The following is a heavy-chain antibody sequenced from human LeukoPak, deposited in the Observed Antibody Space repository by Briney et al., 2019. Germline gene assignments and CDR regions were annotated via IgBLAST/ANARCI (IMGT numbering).Heavy chain of an antibody. V-gene: IGHV1-2*02. CDR1: GYTFTGYY. D-gene: IGHD3/OR15-3a*01. CDR3: ARERALGRGFGLKPVLPY. CDR2: INPNSGGT. J-gene: IGHJ4*02. Sequence: ASVKVSCKASGYTFTGYYMHWVRQAPGQGLEWMGWINPNSGGTNYAQKFQGRVTMTRDTSISIAYMELSRLRSDDTAVYYCARERALGRGFGLKPVLPYWGQGTLVTVSS.